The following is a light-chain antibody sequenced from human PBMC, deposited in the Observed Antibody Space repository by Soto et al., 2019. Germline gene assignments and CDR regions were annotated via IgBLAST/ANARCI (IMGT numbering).Light chain of an antibody. J-gene: IGKJ1*01. CDR2: GAS. Sequence: EIVLTQSPGTLSLSPGERVTLSSRTSQSVSNNYLAWYQQKPGQAPRLLIYGASSRATGIPDRFSGRGSGTDFTLSSSRLEPEDSAVYYCQQYSSLWTFGKGTKVDSK. CDR1: QSVSNNY. V-gene: IGKV3-20*01. CDR3: QQYSSLWT.